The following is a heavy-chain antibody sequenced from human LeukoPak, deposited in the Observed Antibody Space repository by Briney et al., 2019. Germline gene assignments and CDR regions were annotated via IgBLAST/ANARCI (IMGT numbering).Heavy chain of an antibody. Sequence: ASVKVSCKASGGTLSSYAISWVRQAPGQGLEWMGGIIPIFGTANYAQKFQGRVTITADESTSTAYMELSSLRSEDTAVYYCARAGDTAMVTLDYWGQGTLVTVSS. J-gene: IGHJ4*02. V-gene: IGHV1-69*13. CDR1: GGTLSSYA. D-gene: IGHD5-18*01. CDR2: IIPIFGTA. CDR3: ARAGDTAMVTLDY.